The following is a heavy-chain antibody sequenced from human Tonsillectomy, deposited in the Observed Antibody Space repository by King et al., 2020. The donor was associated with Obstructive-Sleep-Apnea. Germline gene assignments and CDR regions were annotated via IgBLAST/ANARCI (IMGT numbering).Heavy chain of an antibody. CDR3: VKDKSSSWYNAFDI. D-gene: IGHD6-13*01. CDR1: GFTSSSYS. V-gene: IGHV3-64D*09. CDR2: MMSTGGST. Sequence: VQLVVSGGGLVQPVGSLRLSCSASGFTSSSYSIHWVRQAPGNELESVSGMMSTGGSTYYADSVKGRFTMSRYNSKKTLYLQMSSLRAEDTAVYYCVKDKSSSWYNAFDIWGQGTMVTVSS. J-gene: IGHJ3*02.